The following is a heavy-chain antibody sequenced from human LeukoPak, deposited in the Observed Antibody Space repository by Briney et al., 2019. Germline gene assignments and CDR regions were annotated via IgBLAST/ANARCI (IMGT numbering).Heavy chain of an antibody. CDR1: GGSFSGYY. CDR3: VRVDNGGNYFDY. V-gene: IGHV4-34*01. Sequence: SETLSLTCAVFGGSFSGYYWNWIRQPPGKGLEWIGSIYHSGSTYYNPSLKSRLTISADTSKNQFSLRLSSVTAADTAVYYCVRVDNGGNYFDYWGQGTLVTVSS. CDR2: IYHSGST. J-gene: IGHJ4*02. D-gene: IGHD4-23*01.